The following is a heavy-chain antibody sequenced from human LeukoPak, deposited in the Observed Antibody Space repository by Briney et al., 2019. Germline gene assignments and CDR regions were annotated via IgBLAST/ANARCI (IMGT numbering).Heavy chain of an antibody. D-gene: IGHD3-3*01. Sequence: GGSLRLSCAASGFTFSSYWMSWVRQAPGKGLEWVANIKQDGSEKYYVDSVKGRFTISRDNAKNSLYLQMNSLRAEDTAVYYCARDSLGYDFWSGSPGAFDIWGQGTMVTVSS. V-gene: IGHV3-7*01. CDR2: IKQDGSEK. J-gene: IGHJ3*02. CDR1: GFTFSSYW. CDR3: ARDSLGYDFWSGSPGAFDI.